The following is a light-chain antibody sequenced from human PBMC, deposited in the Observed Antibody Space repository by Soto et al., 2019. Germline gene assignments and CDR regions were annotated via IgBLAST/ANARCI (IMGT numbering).Light chain of an antibody. CDR2: DAS. J-gene: IGKJ2*01. CDR1: QSVSSY. V-gene: IGKV3-11*01. Sequence: EIVLTQSPATLSWSPGERATLSCRASQSVSSYLAWYQQKPGQAPRLLIYDASNRATGIPARFSGSGSGTDFTLTISSLEPEDFAVYYCQQRSNWPLLYTFGQGTKLEIK. CDR3: QQRSNWPLLYT.